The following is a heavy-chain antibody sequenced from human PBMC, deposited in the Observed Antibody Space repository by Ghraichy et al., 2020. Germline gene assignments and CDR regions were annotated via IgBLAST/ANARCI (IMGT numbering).Heavy chain of an antibody. CDR1: GGSISRYY. CDR2: IQNNGTT. V-gene: IGHV4-59*01. J-gene: IGHJ6*03. Sequence: GSLRLSCSVSGGSISRYYWSWIRQPPGKGLEWIGYIQNNGTTNHNPSLKRRVTISVDTSKNQFSLKLSSVTAADTAVYYCARGTRYFDWPQFYYMDVWGKGTTVTVSS. CDR3: ARGTRYFDWPQFYYMDV. D-gene: IGHD3-9*01.